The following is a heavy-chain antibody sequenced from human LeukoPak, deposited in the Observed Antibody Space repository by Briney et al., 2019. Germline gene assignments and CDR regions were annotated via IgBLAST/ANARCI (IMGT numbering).Heavy chain of an antibody. CDR1: GLTFSGFE. J-gene: IGHJ4*02. V-gene: IGHV3-48*03. CDR3: CGRFKD. D-gene: IGHD3-3*01. CDR2: IKSDGSLK. Sequence: GGSLRLSCVGSGLTFSGFELNWVRQAPGKGLEWVSYIKSDGSLKTYADAVKGRFAISRDNAKNSLYLQMNSLRAENTAFFYFCGRFKDWGQGTLVTVSS.